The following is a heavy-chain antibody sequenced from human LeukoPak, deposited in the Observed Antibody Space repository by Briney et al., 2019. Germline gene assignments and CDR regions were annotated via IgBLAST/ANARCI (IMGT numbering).Heavy chain of an antibody. V-gene: IGHV3-21*01. J-gene: IGHJ4*02. CDR3: ARTRYYYDSSGYCVY. CDR2: ISSSSSYI. CDR1: GFTFSSYS. D-gene: IGHD3-22*01. Sequence: GGSLRLSCAASGFTFSSYSMNWVRQAPGKGLEWVSSISSSSSYIYYADSVKGRFTISRDNAKNSLYLQMNSLRAEDTAVYYCARTRYYYDSSGYCVYWGQGTLVTVSS.